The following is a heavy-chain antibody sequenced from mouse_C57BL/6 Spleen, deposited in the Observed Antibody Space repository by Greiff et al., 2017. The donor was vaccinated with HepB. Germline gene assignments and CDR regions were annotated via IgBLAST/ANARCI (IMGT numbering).Heavy chain of an antibody. V-gene: IGHV1-82*01. CDR3: ARYPQRVRRGYFDY. CDR2: IYPGDGDT. CDR1: GYAFSSSW. J-gene: IGHJ2*01. D-gene: IGHD2-14*01. Sequence: VKLMESGPELVKPGASVKISCKASGYAFSSSWMNWVKQRPGKGLEWIGRIYPGDGDTNYNGKFKGKATLTADKSSSTAYMQLSSLTSEDSADYFCARYPQRVRRGYFDYWGQGTTLTVSS.